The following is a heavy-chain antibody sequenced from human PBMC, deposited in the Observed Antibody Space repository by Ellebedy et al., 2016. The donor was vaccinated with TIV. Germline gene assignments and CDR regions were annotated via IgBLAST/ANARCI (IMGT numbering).Heavy chain of an antibody. CDR1: GFPLKDYD. Sequence: GESLKISCEASGFPLKDYDMNWIRQAPGKGLEWVSRMKGDGTYVTYADSVKGRFTISSDNAKNTLYLQMNSLRVEDTGVYYCARGSWACSGSMDVWGQGTTVTV. CDR2: MKGDGTYV. V-gene: IGHV3-74*01. D-gene: IGHD6-19*01. J-gene: IGHJ6*02. CDR3: ARGSWACSGSMDV.